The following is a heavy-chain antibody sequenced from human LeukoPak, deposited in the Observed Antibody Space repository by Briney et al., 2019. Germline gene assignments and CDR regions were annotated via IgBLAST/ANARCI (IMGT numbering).Heavy chain of an antibody. Sequence: SETLSLTCTVSGHSISSGYYWGWIRQPPGKGLEWIGSIYHSGSTYYNPSLKSRVTISVDTSKNQFSLKLSSVTAADTAVYYCARGAGYSSGWYHYFDYWGQGTLVTVSS. J-gene: IGHJ4*02. D-gene: IGHD6-19*01. CDR3: ARGAGYSSGWYHYFDY. CDR1: GHSISSGYY. V-gene: IGHV4-38-2*02. CDR2: IYHSGST.